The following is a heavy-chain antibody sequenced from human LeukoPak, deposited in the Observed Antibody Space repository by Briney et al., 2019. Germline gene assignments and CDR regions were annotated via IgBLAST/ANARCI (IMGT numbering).Heavy chain of an antibody. J-gene: IGHJ4*02. V-gene: IGHV3-48*04. CDR2: ISWNSGSI. CDR1: GFTLSSFS. D-gene: IGHD3-10*01. CDR3: ARLFGEVTIYDY. Sequence: GGSLRLSCAASGFTLSSFSMNWVRQAPGKGLEWVSGISWNSGSIGYADSVKGRFTISRDNAKNSLYLEMSSLRAEDTAEYYCARLFGEVTIYDYWGQGTLVTVSS.